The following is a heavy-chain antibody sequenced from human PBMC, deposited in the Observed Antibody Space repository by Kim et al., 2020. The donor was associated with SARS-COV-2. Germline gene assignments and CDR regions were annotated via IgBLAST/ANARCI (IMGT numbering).Heavy chain of an antibody. Sequence: YTPSMKRRFTIAVDTSKNQFPLKLSSVTAAATAVYYCARQRYSSSSDLGYWGQGTLVTVSS. CDR3: ARQRYSSSSDLGY. J-gene: IGHJ4*02. D-gene: IGHD6-6*01. V-gene: IGHV4-39*01.